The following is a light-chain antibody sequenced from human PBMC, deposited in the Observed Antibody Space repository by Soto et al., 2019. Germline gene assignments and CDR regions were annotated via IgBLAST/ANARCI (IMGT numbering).Light chain of an antibody. CDR3: QSFDNGLLAYV. V-gene: IGLV2-14*02. CDR1: SSDVGTYYF. J-gene: IGLJ1*01. CDR2: EGT. Sequence: QSALTQPASVSGSLGQSITISCTGSSSDVGTYYFVSWYQQHPGKVPKLMIYEGTKRPSGVSDRFSASKSGTSASLAIAGLQSEDEGDYYCQSFDNGLLAYVVGTGTKLTVL.